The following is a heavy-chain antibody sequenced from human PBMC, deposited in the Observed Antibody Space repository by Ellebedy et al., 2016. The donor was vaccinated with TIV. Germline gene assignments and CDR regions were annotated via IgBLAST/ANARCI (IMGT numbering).Heavy chain of an antibody. Sequence: GESQKISXAASGFTFIIYSLNWVRQAPGKGLEWVSYISSSSRTIYYADSVKGRFTISRDNAKNSLYLQMNSLRAEDTAVYYCAAAAGAGDDAFDIWGQGTMVTVSS. CDR3: AAAAGAGDDAFDI. CDR2: ISSSSRTI. V-gene: IGHV3-48*01. D-gene: IGHD6-13*01. CDR1: GFTFIIYS. J-gene: IGHJ3*02.